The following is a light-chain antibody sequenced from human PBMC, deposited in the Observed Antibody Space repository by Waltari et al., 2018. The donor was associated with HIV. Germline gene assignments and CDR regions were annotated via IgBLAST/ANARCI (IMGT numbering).Light chain of an antibody. J-gene: IGKJ4*01. CDR3: QQSYSTPLT. Sequence: DIQMTQSPYSLSASVGDRVTITCRASQSISSYLNWYQQKPGKAPKLLIYAVFSLQSGVPSRFSGSGSGTDFTLTISSLQPEDFATYYCQQSYSTPLTFGGGTKVEIK. CDR2: AVF. V-gene: IGKV1-39*01. CDR1: QSISSY.